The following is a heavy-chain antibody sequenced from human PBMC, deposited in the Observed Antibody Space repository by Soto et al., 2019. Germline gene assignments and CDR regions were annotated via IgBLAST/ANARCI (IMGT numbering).Heavy chain of an antibody. J-gene: IGHJ3*02. V-gene: IGHV4-34*01. CDR1: GGSFSGYY. CDR2: INHSGST. D-gene: IGHD3-10*01. CDR3: ARGVRVRRVYYGSGSDAFDI. Sequence: SETLSLTCAVYGGSFSGYYWSWIRQPPGKGLEWIGEINHSGSTNYNPSLKSRVTISVDTSKNQFSLKLSSVTAADTAVYYCARGVRVRRVYYGSGSDAFDIWGQGTMVTVSS.